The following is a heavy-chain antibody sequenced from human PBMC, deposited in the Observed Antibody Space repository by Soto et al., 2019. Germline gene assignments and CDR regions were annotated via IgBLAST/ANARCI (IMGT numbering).Heavy chain of an antibody. V-gene: IGHV3-74*01. CDR3: ARDFAGRDDY. Sequence: EVQLVESGGGLVQPGGSLRLSCAASGFTLSNNWMHWVRQAPGEGLVWVSRINIDGSRTTYADSVKGRFTISRDHAKNTLYLQMDSLRVEDTALYYCARDFAGRDDYWGQGILVTVSS. J-gene: IGHJ4*02. CDR2: INIDGSRT. D-gene: IGHD2-15*01. CDR1: GFTLSNNW.